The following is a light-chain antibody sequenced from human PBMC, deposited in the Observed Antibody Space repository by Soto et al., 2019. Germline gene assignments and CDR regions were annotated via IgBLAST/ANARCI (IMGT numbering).Light chain of an antibody. CDR1: QSVIIY. CDR2: DAS. Sequence: IVLTQSPATLSLSPVERATLSCRASQSVIIYLAWYQQKPGQAPRLLIYDASNRATGIPARFSGSGSGTDFTLTISSLEPEDFAVYYCQQRSNWPTFGQGTRLEIK. CDR3: QQRSNWPT. V-gene: IGKV3-11*01. J-gene: IGKJ5*01.